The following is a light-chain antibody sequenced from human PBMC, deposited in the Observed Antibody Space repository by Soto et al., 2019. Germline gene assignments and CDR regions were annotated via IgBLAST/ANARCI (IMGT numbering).Light chain of an antibody. CDR3: SSYTVINTAV. J-gene: IGLJ3*02. CDR2: EVD. CDR1: SSDVGAYNY. Sequence: QSALTQPASVSGSPVQSISISCTGSSSDVGAYNYVAWYQQKPGKAPKLLIYEVDHRPSGISHRFSGSKSGNTASLTISGLQTEDEADYYCSSYTVINTAVFGGGTKLTVL. V-gene: IGLV2-14*01.